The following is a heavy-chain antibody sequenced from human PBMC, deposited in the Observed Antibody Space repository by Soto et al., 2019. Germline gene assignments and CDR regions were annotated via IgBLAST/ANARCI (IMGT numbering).Heavy chain of an antibody. J-gene: IGHJ3*02. CDR2: SYHSWSA. CDR3: ATGSCIRCQAAFEI. Sequence: QVQLQESGPGLVTPSGTLSLTCAVSSGSISSHYWWSWVREPPGKGLAGIGESYHSWSANSTPSLNSRVTISVDKSKNQFSPKLRSVTAADTALYYWATGSCIRCQAAFEILRQGTMVTVSS. D-gene: IGHD2-2*01. V-gene: IGHV4-4*02. CDR1: SGSISSHYW.